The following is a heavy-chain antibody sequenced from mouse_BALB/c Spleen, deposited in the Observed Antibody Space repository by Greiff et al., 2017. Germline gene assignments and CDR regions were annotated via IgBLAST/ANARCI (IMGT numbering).Heavy chain of an antibody. V-gene: IGHV1S81*02. CDR1: GYTFTSYW. CDR3: ARGTCMDY. J-gene: IGHJ4*01. Sequence: QVQLQQPGAELVKPGASVKLSCKASGYTFTSYWMHWVKQRPGQGLEWIGEINPSNGRTNYNEKFKSKATLTVDKSSSTAYMQLSSLTSEDSAVYYCARGTCMDYWGQGTSVTVSS. CDR2: INPSNGRT.